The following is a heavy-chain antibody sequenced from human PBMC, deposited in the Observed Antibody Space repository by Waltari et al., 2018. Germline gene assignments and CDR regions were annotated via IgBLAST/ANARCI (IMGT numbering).Heavy chain of an antibody. J-gene: IGHJ6*02. V-gene: IGHV4-34*01. CDR2: INHSGST. CDR1: GGSFSGYY. Sequence: QLQLQESGPGLVKPSETLSLTCAVYGGSFSGYYWSWIRQPPGKGLEWIGEINHSGSTNYNPSLKSRVTISVDTSKNQFSLKLSSVTAADTAVYYCARGLVGATYYYGMDVWGQGTTVTVSS. CDR3: ARGLVGATYYYGMDV. D-gene: IGHD1-26*01.